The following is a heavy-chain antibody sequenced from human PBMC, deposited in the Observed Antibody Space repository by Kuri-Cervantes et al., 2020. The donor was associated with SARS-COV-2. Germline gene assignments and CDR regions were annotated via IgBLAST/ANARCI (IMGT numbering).Heavy chain of an antibody. CDR2: IYYSGST. CDR1: GGSFSGYY. CDR3: AKYYDSSGPLAYGMDV. D-gene: IGHD3-22*01. J-gene: IGHJ6*02. Sequence: SETLSLTCAVYGGSFSGYYWSWIRQPPGKGLEWIGYIYYSGSTNYNPSLKSRVTISVDTSKNQFSLKLSSVTAADTAVYYCAKYYDSSGPLAYGMDVWGQGTTVTVSS. V-gene: IGHV4-34*11.